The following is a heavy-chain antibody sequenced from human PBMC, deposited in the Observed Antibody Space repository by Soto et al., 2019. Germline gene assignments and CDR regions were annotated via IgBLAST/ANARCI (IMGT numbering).Heavy chain of an antibody. CDR1: GGSISSSSYY. D-gene: IGHD6-6*01. J-gene: IGHJ4*02. CDR2: IYYSGST. V-gene: IGHV4-39*01. Sequence: NPSETLSLTCTVSGGSISSSSYYWGWIRQPPGKGLEWIGSIYYSGSTYYNPSLKSRVTISVDTSKNQFSLKLSSVTAADTAVYYCARSIAASFDYWGQGTLVTVSS. CDR3: ARSIAASFDY.